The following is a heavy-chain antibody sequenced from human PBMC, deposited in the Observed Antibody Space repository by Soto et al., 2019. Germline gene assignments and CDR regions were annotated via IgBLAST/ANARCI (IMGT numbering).Heavy chain of an antibody. CDR1: GFSLTTSGVG. D-gene: IGHD6-13*01. CDR2: IYWDDDK. Sequence: QITLKESGPTLVKPTQTLTLTCTFSGFSLTTSGVGVGWIRQPPGKALEWLALIYWDDDKRYSPSLKKRLTITKDTSKNQVVLTMTKVDTVDTATYYCAHRQSISWYVGPFDIWGQGTMVTVSS. V-gene: IGHV2-5*02. J-gene: IGHJ3*02. CDR3: AHRQSISWYVGPFDI.